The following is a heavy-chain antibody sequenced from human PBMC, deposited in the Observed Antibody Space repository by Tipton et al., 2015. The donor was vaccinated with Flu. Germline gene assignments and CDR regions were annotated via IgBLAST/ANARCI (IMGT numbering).Heavy chain of an antibody. J-gene: IGHJ4*02. Sequence: SLRLSCAASGFSFGDYSMHWVRQLPGKGLEWVSGISWNSGNIVYTDSVKGRFTISRDNAKNSLYLQMNSLRAEDTAFYYCAKDMIGYYYDISGSLHYWGLGTLVTVSS. V-gene: IGHV3-9*01. CDR2: ISWNSGNI. CDR3: AKDMIGYYYDISGSLHY. D-gene: IGHD3-22*01. CDR1: GFSFGDYS.